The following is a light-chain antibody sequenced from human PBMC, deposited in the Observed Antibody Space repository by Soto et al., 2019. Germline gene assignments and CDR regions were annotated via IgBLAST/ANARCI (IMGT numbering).Light chain of an antibody. CDR2: DAS. V-gene: IGKV1-33*01. CDR1: QDISNY. Sequence: DIQMTQSPPSLSAPVGDRVTITCQASQDISNYLNWYQQKPGKAPKLLIYDASNLETGVPSRFSGSGSGTDFTFTISSLQPEDIATYYCQQYDNLPITFGQGTRLEIK. CDR3: QQYDNLPIT. J-gene: IGKJ5*01.